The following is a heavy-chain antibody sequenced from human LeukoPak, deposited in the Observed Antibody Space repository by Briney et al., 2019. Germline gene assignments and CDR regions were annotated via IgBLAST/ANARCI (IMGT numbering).Heavy chain of an antibody. V-gene: IGHV3-21*01. CDR1: GFTFSSYS. J-gene: IGHJ3*01. D-gene: IGHD2-2*02. CDR3: AKDLLAYTMAAFDV. CDR2: ISSSSSYI. Sequence: TGGSLRLSCAASGFTFSSYSMNWVRQAPGKGLEWVSSISSSSSYIYYADSVKGRFTISRDNAKNSLYLQMDSLRAEDTAVYYCAKDLLAYTMAAFDVWGQGTMVTVSS.